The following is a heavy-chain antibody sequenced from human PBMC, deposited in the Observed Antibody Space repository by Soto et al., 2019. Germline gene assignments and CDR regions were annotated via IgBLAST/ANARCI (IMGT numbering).Heavy chain of an antibody. D-gene: IGHD3-3*01. Sequence: GGSLRLSCTASGFTFGDYAMSWVRQAPGKGLEWVGFIRSKAYGGTTEYAASVKGRFTISRDDSKSIAYLQMNSLKTEDTAVYYCTREHYDFWSGYYYYYYCMDVWGQGTTVTVSS. V-gene: IGHV3-49*04. CDR1: GFTFGDYA. CDR2: IRSKAYGGTT. CDR3: TREHYDFWSGYYYYYYCMDV. J-gene: IGHJ6*02.